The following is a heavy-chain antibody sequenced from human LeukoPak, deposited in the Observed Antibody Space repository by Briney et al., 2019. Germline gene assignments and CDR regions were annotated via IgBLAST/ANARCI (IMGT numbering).Heavy chain of an antibody. CDR2: IDNSGST. D-gene: IGHD1-1*01. J-gene: IGHJ4*02. CDR1: GGSISSGAHY. Sequence: PSETLSLTCTVSGGSISSGAHYWTWIRQHPGKGLEWIGYIDNSGSTYYNPSLKSRVTISVDTSKNQFSLRLSSVIAADTAVYYCARKGTTGTGRELWGQGTLVTVSS. V-gene: IGHV4-31*03. CDR3: ARKGTTGTGREL.